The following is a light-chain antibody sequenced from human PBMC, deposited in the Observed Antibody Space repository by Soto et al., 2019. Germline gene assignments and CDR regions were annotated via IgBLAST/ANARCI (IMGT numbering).Light chain of an antibody. CDR2: GAS. CDR3: QQYNSYS. CDR1: QSVSSSY. J-gene: IGKJ1*01. V-gene: IGKV3-20*01. Sequence: EVVLTQSPGTLSLSPGEGATLSCRASQSVSSSYLAWYQQKPGQAPRLLIYGASSRATGIPDRFSGSGSGTEFTLTISSLQPDDFATYYCQQYNSYSFGQGTKVDI.